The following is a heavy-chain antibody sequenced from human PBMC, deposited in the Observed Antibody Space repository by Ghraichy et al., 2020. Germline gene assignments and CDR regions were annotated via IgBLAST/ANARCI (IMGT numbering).Heavy chain of an antibody. V-gene: IGHV4-31*03. CDR2: IYYSGST. CDR3: ARRGSGSYPDY. CDR1: GGSISSGGYY. Sequence: SETLSLTCTVSGGSISSGGYYWSWIRQHPGKGLEWIGYIYYSGSTYYNPSLKSRVTISVDTSKNQFSLKLSSVTAADTAVYYCARRGSGSYPDYWGQGTLVTVSS. J-gene: IGHJ4*02. D-gene: IGHD1-26*01.